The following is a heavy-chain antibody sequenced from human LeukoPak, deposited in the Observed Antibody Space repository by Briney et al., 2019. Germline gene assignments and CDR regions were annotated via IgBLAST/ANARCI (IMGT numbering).Heavy chain of an antibody. Sequence: SVKVSCKASGDTFSNFAISWVRQAPGQGLEWVGRIIALLGMSNYAQKFQGRVTITADKSTNTDYMELSSRRSEDTAVYYCARVNIAARQSVSDGYDYWGQGTLVTVSS. CDR1: GDTFSNFA. J-gene: IGHJ4*02. D-gene: IGHD6-6*01. V-gene: IGHV1-69*04. CDR2: IIALLGMS. CDR3: ARVNIAARQSVSDGYDY.